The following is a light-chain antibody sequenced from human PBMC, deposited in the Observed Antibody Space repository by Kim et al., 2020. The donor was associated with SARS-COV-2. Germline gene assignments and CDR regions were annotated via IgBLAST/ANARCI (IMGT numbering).Light chain of an antibody. CDR1: QSVSNY. CDR3: QQRSNWPLT. V-gene: IGKV3-11*01. J-gene: IGKJ4*01. Sequence: EIVLTQSPATLSLFPGERATLSCRASQSVSNYLVWYQQKPGQPPRLLIYDASNRATGIPARFSGSGSRTDFTLTINSLETEDFAVYYCQQRSNWPLTFGGGTKVDIK. CDR2: DAS.